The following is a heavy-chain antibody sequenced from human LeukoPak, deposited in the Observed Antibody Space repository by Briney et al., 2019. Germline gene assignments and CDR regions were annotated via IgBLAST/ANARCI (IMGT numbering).Heavy chain of an antibody. CDR2: INPSGGST. CDR1: GYTFTSYY. V-gene: IGHV1-46*01. D-gene: IGHD3/OR15-3a*01. J-gene: IGHJ6*02. Sequence: ASVKVSCKASGYTFTSYYMHWVRQAPGQGLEWMGIINPSGGSTSYAQKFQGRVTMTRDTSTSTVYMELSSLRSEDTAVYYCASGRIFGPSIHYYYCYGMDVWGQGTTVTVSS. CDR3: ASGRIFGPSIHYYYCYGMDV.